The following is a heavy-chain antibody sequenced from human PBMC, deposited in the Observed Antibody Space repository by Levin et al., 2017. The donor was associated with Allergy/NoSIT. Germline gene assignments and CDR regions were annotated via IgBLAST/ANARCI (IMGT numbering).Heavy chain of an antibody. J-gene: IGHJ6*02. Sequence: GGSLRLSCAASGSTFSSYDMHWVRQGIGKGLEWVSVIGTAGDTYYPASVKGRFTISRENAKNSLYLQMNSLRAGDTAVYYCARGRPGTTIMDVWGQGTTVTVSS. CDR3: ARGRPGTTIMDV. V-gene: IGHV3-13*01. CDR2: IGTAGDT. D-gene: IGHD1-7*01. CDR1: GSTFSSYD.